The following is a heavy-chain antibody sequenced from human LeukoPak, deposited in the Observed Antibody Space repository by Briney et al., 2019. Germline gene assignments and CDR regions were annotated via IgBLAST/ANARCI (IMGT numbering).Heavy chain of an antibody. Sequence: GESLKISCQASGYSFTSYWIGWVRQMPGKGLEWMGIIYPGDSDTRYSPSFQGQVTISADKSINTAYLQWNSLKASDTAMYYCARFVGACSGGSCYSDYWGQGTLATVSS. J-gene: IGHJ4*02. CDR3: ARFVGACSGGSCYSDY. CDR1: GYSFTSYW. D-gene: IGHD2-15*01. CDR2: IYPGDSDT. V-gene: IGHV5-51*01.